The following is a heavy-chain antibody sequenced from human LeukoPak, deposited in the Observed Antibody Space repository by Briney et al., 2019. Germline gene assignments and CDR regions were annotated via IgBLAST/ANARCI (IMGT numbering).Heavy chain of an antibody. V-gene: IGHV1-18*01. J-gene: IGHJ4*02. CDR1: GYTFTSYG. CDR3: ARGRKDYGDYYFDC. Sequence: ASVKVSCKASGYTFTSYGITWVRQAPGQGLEWMGWISAYNGNTNSAQKLQGRVPMTTDTSTSTAYMELRSLRSDDTAVYYCARGRKDYGDYYFDCWGQGTLVTVSS. CDR2: ISAYNGNT. D-gene: IGHD4-17*01.